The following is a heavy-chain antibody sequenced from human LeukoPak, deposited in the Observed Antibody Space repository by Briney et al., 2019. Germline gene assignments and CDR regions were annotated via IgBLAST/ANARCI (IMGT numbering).Heavy chain of an antibody. D-gene: IGHD3-10*01. Sequence: PGGSLRLSRAASGFPFNSYGMHWVRQAPGKGLGWVAVIWYYGSNKYYPDSVKGRFTISRDNSKNTLYLQMNSLRAEDTAVYYCAIDRHYGSGSYYQVYYYYGRDVGGQGTTVTVSS. V-gene: IGHV3-33*01. CDR2: IWYYGSNK. J-gene: IGHJ6*02. CDR1: GFPFNSYG. CDR3: AIDRHYGSGSYYQVYYYYGRDV.